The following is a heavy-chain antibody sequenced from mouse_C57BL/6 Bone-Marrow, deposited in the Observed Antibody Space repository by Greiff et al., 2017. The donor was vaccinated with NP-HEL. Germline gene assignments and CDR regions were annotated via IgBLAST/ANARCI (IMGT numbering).Heavy chain of an antibody. CDR2: IYPRSGNT. CDR3: AREGIYDGYYVAY. D-gene: IGHD2-3*01. J-gene: IGHJ3*01. Sequence: QVQLQQSGAELARPGASVKLSCKASGYTFTSYGISWVKQRTGQGLEWIGEIYPRSGNTYYNEKFKGKATLTADESSSTAYMELRSLTSEDSAVYFCAREGIYDGYYVAYWGQGTLVTVSA. V-gene: IGHV1-81*01. CDR1: GYTFTSYG.